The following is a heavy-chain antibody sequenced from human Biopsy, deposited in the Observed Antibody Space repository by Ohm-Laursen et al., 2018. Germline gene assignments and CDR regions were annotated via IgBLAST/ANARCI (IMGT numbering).Heavy chain of an antibody. CDR1: GGSLRDPISIYY. Sequence: PSQTLSLTCSISGGSLRDPISIYYWNWIRLSPDKGLEWIGSVYYTGTTSYNPSLKSRLTLSLDMDTSRDQLSLKLTSVTAADSAVYFCARGLHARGHRWGSSTGTFDMWGQGTVVTVSS. D-gene: IGHD3-10*01. V-gene: IGHV4-59*01. CDR3: ARGLHARGHRWGSSTGTFDM. J-gene: IGHJ3*02. CDR2: VYYTGTT.